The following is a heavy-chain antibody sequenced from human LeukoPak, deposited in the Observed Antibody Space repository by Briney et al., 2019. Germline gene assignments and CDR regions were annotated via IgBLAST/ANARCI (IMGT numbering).Heavy chain of an antibody. V-gene: IGHV3-21*01. J-gene: IGHJ4*02. CDR2: ISSSSSYI. D-gene: IGHD3-10*01. CDR1: GFTFSSYS. CDR3: ARVFLSFGELPASDY. Sequence: GGSLRLSCAASGFTFSSYSMNWVRQAPGKGLEWVSSISSSSSYIYYADSVKGRFTISRDNAKNSLYLQMNSLRAEDTAVYYCARVFLSFGELPASDYWGQGTLVTVSS.